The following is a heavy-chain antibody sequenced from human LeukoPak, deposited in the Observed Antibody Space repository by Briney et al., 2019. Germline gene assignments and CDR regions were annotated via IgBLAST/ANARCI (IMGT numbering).Heavy chain of an antibody. Sequence: SETLSLTCTVSGGSIRSYYWSWIRQPPGKGLEWIGYIYYSGSTNYNPSLKSRVTISVDTSKNQFSLKLRSVTAADTAMYYCATLEVGTFDIWGQGTMVTVSS. V-gene: IGHV4-59*08. J-gene: IGHJ3*02. CDR2: IYYSGST. D-gene: IGHD1-26*01. CDR3: ATLEVGTFDI. CDR1: GGSIRSYY.